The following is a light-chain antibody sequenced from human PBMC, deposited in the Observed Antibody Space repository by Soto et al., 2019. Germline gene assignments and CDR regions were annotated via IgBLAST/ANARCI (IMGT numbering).Light chain of an antibody. CDR2: DAT. CDR3: QQYNTFSPWT. CDR1: QSISRW. Sequence: DIQMTQSPATLSASVGDRVTITCRASQSISRWLGWYQQKPGKAPKLLIHDATRWESGVPSRFSGSGSGTEFTLTISSLQPDDFATYYCQQYNTFSPWTFGQGTKVDIK. V-gene: IGKV1-5*01. J-gene: IGKJ1*01.